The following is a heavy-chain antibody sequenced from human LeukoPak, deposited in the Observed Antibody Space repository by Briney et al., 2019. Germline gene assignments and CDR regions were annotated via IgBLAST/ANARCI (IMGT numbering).Heavy chain of an antibody. CDR1: GGTFSSYA. J-gene: IGHJ3*02. Sequence: ASVKVSCTASGGTFSSYAISWVRQAPGQGLEWMGGIIPIFGTANYAQKFQGRVTMTEDTSTDTAYMELSSLRSEDTAVYYCATDYTVTTRDAFDIWGQGTMVTVSS. V-gene: IGHV1-69*06. D-gene: IGHD4-17*01. CDR2: IIPIFGTA. CDR3: ATDYTVTTRDAFDI.